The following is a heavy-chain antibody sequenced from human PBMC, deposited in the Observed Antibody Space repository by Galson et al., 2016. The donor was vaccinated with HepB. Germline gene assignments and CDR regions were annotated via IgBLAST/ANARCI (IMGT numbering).Heavy chain of an antibody. CDR2: ISIYNGYT. D-gene: IGHD3-10*01. Sequence: SVKVSCKASGYSFTSYGISWVRRAPGQGLEWMGWISIYNGYTHYAHKLQGRVTMTTDTSTRTAYMELRGLRSGDTALYFCARGSPYYNSDAGLGYYFYAMDVWGQGTTVTVSS. J-gene: IGHJ6*02. V-gene: IGHV1-18*01. CDR1: GYSFTSYG. CDR3: ARGSPYYNSDAGLGYYFYAMDV.